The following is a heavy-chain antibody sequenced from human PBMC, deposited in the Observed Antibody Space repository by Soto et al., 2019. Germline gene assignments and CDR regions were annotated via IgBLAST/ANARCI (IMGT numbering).Heavy chain of an antibody. CDR3: ARGGHYDILARGWFDP. CDR2: IIPIFGTA. D-gene: IGHD3-9*01. V-gene: IGHV1-69*13. Sequence: SVKVSCKASGGTFSSYAISWVRQAPGQGLEWMGGIIPIFGTANYAQKFQGRVTITADESTSTAYMELSSLRSEDTAVYYCARGGHYDILARGWFDPWGQGTLVTVSS. CDR1: GGTFSSYA. J-gene: IGHJ5*02.